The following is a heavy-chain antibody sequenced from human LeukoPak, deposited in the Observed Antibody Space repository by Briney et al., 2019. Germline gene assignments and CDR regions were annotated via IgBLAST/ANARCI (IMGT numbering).Heavy chain of an antibody. CDR3: ARGHRQTGSNYFVLPFDD. V-gene: IGHV3-7*01. CDR2: IKPDGSEK. J-gene: IGHJ4*02. D-gene: IGHD1-7*01. Sequence: GGSLRLSCTASEMTFSSYWMSWVRQAPGKGLEWVANIKPDGSEKYYLDSVKGRFTFSRDNAKNSLYLQMNSLRAEDTAVYFCARGHRQTGSNYFVLPFDDWGQGKLVIVSS. CDR1: EMTFSSYW.